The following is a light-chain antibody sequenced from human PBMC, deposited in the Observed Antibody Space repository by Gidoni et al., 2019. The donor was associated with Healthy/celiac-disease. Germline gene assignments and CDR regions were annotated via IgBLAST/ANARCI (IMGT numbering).Light chain of an antibody. Sequence: EIVMKQSPATLSVSPGERATLSCRASQSVSSNLAWYQQKPGQAPRLLIYGASTRATGIPARFSGSGSGTDFTLTISSLQSEDFAVYYCQQYNNWPLFTFGPGTKVDIK. J-gene: IGKJ3*01. CDR2: GAS. V-gene: IGKV3-15*01. CDR3: QQYNNWPLFT. CDR1: QSVSSN.